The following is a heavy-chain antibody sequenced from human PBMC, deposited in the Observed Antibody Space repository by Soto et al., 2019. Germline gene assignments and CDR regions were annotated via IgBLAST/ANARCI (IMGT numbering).Heavy chain of an antibody. CDR1: GYTFTTYG. D-gene: IGHD1-1*01. CDR2: ISAHNGNT. J-gene: IGHJ4*02. Sequence: QVHLVQSGAEVKKPGASVKVSCKGSGYTFTTYGITWVRQAPGQGLEWMGWISAHNGNTNYAQKLQGRVTVTRDTSTSTAYMELRSLICDDTAVYYCARGRYGDYWGQGDLVTVSS. CDR3: ARGRYGDY. V-gene: IGHV1-18*01.